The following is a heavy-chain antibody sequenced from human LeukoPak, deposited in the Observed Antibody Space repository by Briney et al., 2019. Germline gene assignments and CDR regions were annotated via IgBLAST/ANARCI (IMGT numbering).Heavy chain of an antibody. CDR1: GGTFSSYA. V-gene: IGHV1-69*05. J-gene: IGHJ6*03. CDR3: ARGRFGVVLGDYYYYMDV. CDR2: IIPIFGTA. D-gene: IGHD3-3*01. Sequence: SVNVSCKASGGTFSSYAISWVRQAPGQGLEWMGGIIPIFGTANYAQKFQGRVTITTDESTSTAYMELSSLRSEDTAVYYCARGRFGVVLGDYYYYMDVWGKGTTVTVSS.